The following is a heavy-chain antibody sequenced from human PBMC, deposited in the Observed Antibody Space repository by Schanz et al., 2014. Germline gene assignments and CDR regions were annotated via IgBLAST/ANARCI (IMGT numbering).Heavy chain of an antibody. V-gene: IGHV3-33*01. Sequence: QVQLVESGGGVVQPGRSLRLSCAASGFTFSNHGMHWVRQSPGKGLEWVALIWYDGSNEYYADSVKGRFTISRDNANNSPFLRMNSLRAEDTAVYYCASDYNCFETEAPWGQGTLVTVSS. CDR2: IWYDGSNE. J-gene: IGHJ5*02. CDR3: ASDYNCFETEAP. D-gene: IGHD2-21*01. CDR1: GFTFSNHG.